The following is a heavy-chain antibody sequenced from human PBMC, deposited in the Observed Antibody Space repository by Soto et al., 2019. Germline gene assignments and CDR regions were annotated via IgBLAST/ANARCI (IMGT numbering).Heavy chain of an antibody. Sequence: PVGSLRLSCAASGFTFSSYGMHWVRQAPGKGLEWVAVISYDGSNKYYADSVKGRFTISRDNSKNTLYLQMNSLRAEDTAVYYCAKVGYYYDSSGPLGYWGQGTLVTVSS. D-gene: IGHD3-22*01. V-gene: IGHV3-30*18. CDR2: ISYDGSNK. CDR1: GFTFSSYG. J-gene: IGHJ4*02. CDR3: AKVGYYYDSSGPLGY.